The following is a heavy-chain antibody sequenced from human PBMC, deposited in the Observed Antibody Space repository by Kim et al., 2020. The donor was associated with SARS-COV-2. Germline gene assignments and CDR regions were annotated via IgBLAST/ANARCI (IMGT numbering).Heavy chain of an antibody. Sequence: GGSLRLSCAASGFTFSSYAMSWVRQAPGKGLEWVSAISGSGGSTYYADSVKGRFTISRDNSKNTLYLQMNSLRAEDTAVYYCAKSGRSSSWYLPLDYWGQGTLVTVSS. CDR2: ISGSGGST. V-gene: IGHV3-23*01. CDR1: GFTFSSYA. D-gene: IGHD6-13*01. CDR3: AKSGRSSSWYLPLDY. J-gene: IGHJ4*02.